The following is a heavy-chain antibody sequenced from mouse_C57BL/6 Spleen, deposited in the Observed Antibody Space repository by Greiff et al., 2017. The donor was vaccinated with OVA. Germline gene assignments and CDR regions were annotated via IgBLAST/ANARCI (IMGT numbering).Heavy chain of an antibody. CDR1: GYTFTSYW. J-gene: IGHJ2*01. D-gene: IGHD1-1*01. CDR3: ARLGYYGSSYGGYDY. V-gene: IGHV1-61*01. Sequence: QVQLQQPGAELVRPGSSVKLSCKASGYTFTSYWMDWVKQRPGQGLEWIGNIYPSDSETHYNQKFKDKATLTVDKSSSTAYMQLSSLTSEDSAVYYCARLGYYGSSYGGYDYWGQGTTLTVSS. CDR2: IYPSDSET.